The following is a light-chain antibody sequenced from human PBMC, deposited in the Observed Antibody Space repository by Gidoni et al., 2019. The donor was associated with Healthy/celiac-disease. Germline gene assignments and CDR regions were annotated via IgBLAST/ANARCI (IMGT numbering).Light chain of an antibody. J-gene: IGKJ4*01. CDR3: QQYNSYSPALT. CDR1: QSISSW. V-gene: IGKV1-5*03. CDR2: TAS. Sequence: DIQMTQSPSTLSASVGDRVTITCRASQSISSWLAWYQQKPGKAPKLLSYTASSLESGVPSRFSGSGYGTEFTLTISSLKPDDLATYYCQQYNSYSPALTFGGGTKVEIK.